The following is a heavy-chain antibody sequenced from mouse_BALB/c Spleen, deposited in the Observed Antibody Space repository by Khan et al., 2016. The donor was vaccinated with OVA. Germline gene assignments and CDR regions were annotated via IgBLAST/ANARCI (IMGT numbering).Heavy chain of an antibody. CDR1: GFTLSSFG. CDR2: ISSGSSTI. V-gene: IGHV5-17*02. Sequence: EVQLVESGGGLVQPGGSRKLSCVASGFTLSSFGMHWVRQAPMKGLEWVAYISSGSSTISYVDTVKGRFTISRDNSTNTMFLQLTSLRSEATAMCYCARSGGNFHWYFDVWGAGTSVTVAS. CDR3: ARSGGNFHWYFDV. J-gene: IGHJ1*01. D-gene: IGHD3-1*01.